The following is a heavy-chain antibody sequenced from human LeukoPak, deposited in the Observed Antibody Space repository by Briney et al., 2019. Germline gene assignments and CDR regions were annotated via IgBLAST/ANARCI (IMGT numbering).Heavy chain of an antibody. CDR2: IYYSGST. CDR3: AREGRDCSGGSCYAVDY. D-gene: IGHD2-15*01. CDR1: GGSISSSSYY. V-gene: IGHV4-61*01. J-gene: IGHJ4*02. Sequence: SETLSLTCTVSGGSISSSSYYWGWIRQPPGKGLEWIGYIYYSGSTNYNPSLKSRVTISVDTSKNQFSLKLSSVTAADTAVYYCAREGRDCSGGSCYAVDYWGQGTLVTVSS.